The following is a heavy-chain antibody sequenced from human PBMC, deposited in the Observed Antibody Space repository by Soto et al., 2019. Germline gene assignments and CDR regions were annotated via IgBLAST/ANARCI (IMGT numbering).Heavy chain of an antibody. Sequence: QVQVVQSGDEVKKPGASVKVSCKASGYTFTNYGFSWVRQAPGQGLEWMGWISGYNGNTKYAEKLQGRVTMTTDTSTRTVHMELRSMRSEDTAVYYCAREGQAPYYYYGMDVWGQGPAVNVSS. CDR2: ISGYNGNT. CDR3: AREGQAPYYYYGMDV. J-gene: IGHJ6*02. V-gene: IGHV1-18*01. CDR1: GYTFTNYG.